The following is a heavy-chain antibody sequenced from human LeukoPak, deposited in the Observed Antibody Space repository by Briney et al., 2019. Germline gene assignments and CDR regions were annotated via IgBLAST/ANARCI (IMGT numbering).Heavy chain of an antibody. D-gene: IGHD6-13*01. V-gene: IGHV3-33*01. Sequence: PGGSLRLSCAASGFTFNTYGMHWVRQAPGKGLEWVAVIWYDGSNKYYADSVKGRFTISRDTSKNTVYLQMNSLGAEDTAFYYCARGYSSSWLGYFDYWGQGTLVTVSS. CDR3: ARGYSSSWLGYFDY. CDR2: IWYDGSNK. J-gene: IGHJ4*02. CDR1: GFTFNTYG.